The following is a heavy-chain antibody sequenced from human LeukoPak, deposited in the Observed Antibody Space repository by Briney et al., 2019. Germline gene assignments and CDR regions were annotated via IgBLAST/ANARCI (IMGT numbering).Heavy chain of an antibody. CDR3: AKGVFYYYDSSGYDYFDY. J-gene: IGHJ4*02. Sequence: GGSLRLSCAASGFTFSSYGMTWVRQAPGKGLEWVSGITGSGDNTYYADSVKGRFTISRDNSKNTLYLQMNSLRAEDTAVYYCAKGVFYYYDSSGYDYFDYWGQGTLVTVSS. CDR1: GFTFSSYG. V-gene: IGHV3-23*01. D-gene: IGHD3-22*01. CDR2: ITGSGDNT.